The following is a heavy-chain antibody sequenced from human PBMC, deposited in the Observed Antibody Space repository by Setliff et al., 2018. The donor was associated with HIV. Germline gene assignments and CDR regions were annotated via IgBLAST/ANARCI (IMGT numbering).Heavy chain of an antibody. J-gene: IGHJ5*02. CDR3: ARARKGDWNLSYWFDP. CDR1: GDTFSNYA. V-gene: IGHV1-69*13. D-gene: IGHD1-1*01. CDR2: IIPIFGTA. Sequence: VKVSCKASGDTFSNYAISWVRQAPGQGLEWMGGIIPIFGTANYAQKFEGRVTITADKSTSTAYMEVNSLRAEDTAVYYRARARKGDWNLSYWFDPWGQGTLVTVSS.